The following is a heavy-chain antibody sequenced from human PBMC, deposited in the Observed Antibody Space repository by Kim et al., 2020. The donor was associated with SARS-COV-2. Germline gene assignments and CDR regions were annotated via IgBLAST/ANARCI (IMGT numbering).Heavy chain of an antibody. CDR3: ARCPHGDCYSNWFDP. D-gene: IGHD2-21*02. CDR1: GGTFSSYA. CDR2: IIPIFGTA. Sequence: SVKVSCKASGGTFSSYAISWVRQAPGQGLEWMGGIIPIFGTANYAQKFQGRVTITADESTSTAYMELSSLRSEDTAVYYCARCPHGDCYSNWFDPWGQGTLVTVSS. V-gene: IGHV1-69*13. J-gene: IGHJ5*02.